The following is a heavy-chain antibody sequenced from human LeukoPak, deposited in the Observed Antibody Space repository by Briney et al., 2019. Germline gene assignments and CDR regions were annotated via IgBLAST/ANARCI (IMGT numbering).Heavy chain of an antibody. D-gene: IGHD2-15*01. Sequence: PSETLSLTCTVSGGSIISSVYYWSWIRQPPGQGLEWIGSIYYNGNTYYNPSLKSRVTISVDTSKNQFSLKLTSVTAADKAVYYCARPRSGQYYFDYWGQGTLVTVSS. CDR3: ARPRSGQYYFDY. J-gene: IGHJ4*02. V-gene: IGHV4-39*01. CDR1: GGSIISSVYY. CDR2: IYYNGNT.